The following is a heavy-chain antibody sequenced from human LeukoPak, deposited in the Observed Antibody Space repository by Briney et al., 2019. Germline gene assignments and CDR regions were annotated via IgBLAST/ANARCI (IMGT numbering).Heavy chain of an antibody. CDR3: ARDIRGNYVVS. D-gene: IGHD3-16*01. V-gene: IGHV3-43*01. CDR1: GFIFDEYL. Sequence: GGSLRLSCVASGFIFDEYLMHWVRQAPGKGLEWISLISRDGSTPYYADSVKGRFTISRDNSKNSLFLQMNSLTPEDTAVYYCARDIRGNYVVSWGQGTLVTVSS. CDR2: ISRDGSTP. J-gene: IGHJ4*02.